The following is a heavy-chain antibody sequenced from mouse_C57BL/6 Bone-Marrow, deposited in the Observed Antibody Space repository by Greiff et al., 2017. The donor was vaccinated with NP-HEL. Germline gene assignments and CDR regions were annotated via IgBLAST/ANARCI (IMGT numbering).Heavy chain of an antibody. CDR2: ISYDGSN. Sequence: DVQLQESGPGLVKPSQSLSLTCSVTGYSITSGYYWNWIRQFPGNKLEWMGYISYDGSNNYNPSLKNRIYITRDTSKNQFFLKLNSVTTEDTATYYCASRDDYGLYYAMDYWGQGTSVTVSS. CDR3: ASRDDYGLYYAMDY. J-gene: IGHJ4*01. CDR1: GYSITSGYY. V-gene: IGHV3-6*01. D-gene: IGHD2-4*01.